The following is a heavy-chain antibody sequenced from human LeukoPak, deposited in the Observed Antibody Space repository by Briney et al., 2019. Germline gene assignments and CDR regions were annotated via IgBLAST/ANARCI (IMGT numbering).Heavy chain of an antibody. D-gene: IGHD3-22*01. Sequence: SVKVSCKASGYTFTGYYMHWVRQAPGQGLEWMGRIIPILGIANYAQKFQGRVTITADKSTSTAYMELSSLRSEDTAVYYCARDPTYDSNGYVKTDIDYWGQGTLVTVSS. V-gene: IGHV1-69*04. J-gene: IGHJ4*02. CDR2: IIPILGIA. CDR1: GYTFTGYY. CDR3: ARDPTYDSNGYVKTDIDY.